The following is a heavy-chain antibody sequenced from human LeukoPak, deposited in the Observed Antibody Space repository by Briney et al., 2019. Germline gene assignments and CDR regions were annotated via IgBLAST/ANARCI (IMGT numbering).Heavy chain of an antibody. V-gene: IGHV1-18*04. CDR3: ARGGNYFRFDP. J-gene: IGHJ5*02. CDR2: ISAYNGNT. Sequence: ASVKVSCKTSGYTFTSCYMHWVRQAPGQGLEWMGWISAYNGNTNYAQKLQGRVTMTTDTSTATAYMELRSLRSDDTAVYYCARGGNYFRFDPWGQGTLVTVSS. D-gene: IGHD1-26*01. CDR1: GYTFTSCY.